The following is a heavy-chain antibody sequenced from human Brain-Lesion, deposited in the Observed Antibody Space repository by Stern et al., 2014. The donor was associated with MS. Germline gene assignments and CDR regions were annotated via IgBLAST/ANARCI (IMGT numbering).Heavy chain of an antibody. CDR3: ARGERWFDS. CDR2: VNNDGRRT. CDR1: GFTFSHYW. Sequence: EVQLVESGGGLVQHGGSLRLSCAASGFTFSHYWMHWVRQAPGKGLVWVSRVNNDGRRTSYADSVKGRFTMSRDNAKNTLYLQMNSLRVEDTAIYYCARGERWFDSWGQGTLVTVSS. J-gene: IGHJ5*01. V-gene: IGHV3-74*01.